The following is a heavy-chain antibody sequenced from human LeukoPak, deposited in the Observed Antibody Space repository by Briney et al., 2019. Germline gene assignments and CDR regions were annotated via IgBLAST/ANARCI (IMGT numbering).Heavy chain of an antibody. CDR3: ARAPSEIGGYYPEYFRH. V-gene: IGHV3-74*01. CDR1: GVTFSAYW. Sequence: PGGALRLSCAASGVTFSAYWVHWVRQAPGKGLVWASRIKSEGGTNYAVSVKGRFTIPQDNAKNTLPLQMNSLRPEDPGVYYCARAPSEIGGYYPEYFRHWGQGTLVTVSS. D-gene: IGHD3-3*01. CDR2: IKSEGGT. J-gene: IGHJ1*01.